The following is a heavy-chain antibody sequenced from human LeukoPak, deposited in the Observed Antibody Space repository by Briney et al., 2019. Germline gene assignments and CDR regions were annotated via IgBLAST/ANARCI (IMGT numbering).Heavy chain of an antibody. Sequence: SHTLSLTCTVSGGSNSSGDYYWSWIRQPPGKGLEWIGYIYYSASTYYNPSLKSRVTISVDTSKNQFSLKLSSVTAADTAVYYCARDILSSSWYVVDYYYYGMDVWGQGTTVTVSS. CDR2: IYYSAST. D-gene: IGHD6-13*01. CDR1: GGSNSSGDYY. V-gene: IGHV4-30-4*01. J-gene: IGHJ6*02. CDR3: ARDILSSSWYVVDYYYYGMDV.